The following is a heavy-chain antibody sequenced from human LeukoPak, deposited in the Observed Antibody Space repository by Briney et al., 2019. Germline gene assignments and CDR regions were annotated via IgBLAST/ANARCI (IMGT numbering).Heavy chain of an antibody. CDR2: IYPGDSDI. V-gene: IGHV5-51*01. CDR3: ARSRSGSYYDY. J-gene: IGHJ4*02. Sequence: GESLKISCKGSGYSFTTYWIAWVRQMPGKGPECMGIIYPGDSDIRYSPSLQGQVTISADKSITTAYLHWSSPKASDTAIYYCARSRSGSYYDYWGQGTLVTVSS. CDR1: GYSFTTYW. D-gene: IGHD3-10*01.